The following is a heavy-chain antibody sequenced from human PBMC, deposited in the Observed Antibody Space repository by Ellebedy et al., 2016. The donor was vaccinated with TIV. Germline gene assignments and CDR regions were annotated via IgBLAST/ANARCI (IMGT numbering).Heavy chain of an antibody. CDR1: GGSISSYY. CDR3: ARVQTYYYDSSGYYLDY. V-gene: IGHV4-59*12. CDR2: IYYSGST. J-gene: IGHJ4*02. D-gene: IGHD3-22*01. Sequence: MPGGSLRLSCTVSGGSISSYYWSWIRQPPGKGLEWIGYIYYSGSTNYNPSLKSRVTISVDKSKNQFSLKLSSVTAADTAVYYCARVQTYYYDSSGYYLDYWGQGTLVTVSS.